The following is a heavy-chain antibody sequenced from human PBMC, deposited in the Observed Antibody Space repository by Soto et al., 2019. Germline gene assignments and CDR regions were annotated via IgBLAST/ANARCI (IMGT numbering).Heavy chain of an antibody. Sequence: EVQLLESGGGLVQPGGSLRLSCAASGFTFSSYAMSWVRQAPGKGLEWVSAISGSGGSTYYADSVKGRFTISRDNSKNTLYLQMNSLRAEDTAAYYCAKDLAVPAANRQKVDYWGQGTLVTVSS. J-gene: IGHJ4*02. D-gene: IGHD2-2*01. CDR1: GFTFSSYA. CDR3: AKDLAVPAANRQKVDY. CDR2: ISGSGGST. V-gene: IGHV3-23*01.